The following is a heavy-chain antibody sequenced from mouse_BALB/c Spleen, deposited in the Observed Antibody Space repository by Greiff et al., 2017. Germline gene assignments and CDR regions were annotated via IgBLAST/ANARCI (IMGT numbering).Heavy chain of an antibody. Sequence: EVKVEESGGGLVQPGGSRKLSCAASGFTFSDYGMAWVRQAPGKGPEWVAFISNLAYSIYYADTVTGRFTISRENAKNTLYLEMSSLRSEDTAMYYCARDTSYAMDYWGQGTSVTVSS. CDR1: GFTFSDYG. D-gene: IGHD5-1*01. V-gene: IGHV5-15*02. CDR3: ARDTSYAMDY. J-gene: IGHJ4*01. CDR2: ISNLAYSI.